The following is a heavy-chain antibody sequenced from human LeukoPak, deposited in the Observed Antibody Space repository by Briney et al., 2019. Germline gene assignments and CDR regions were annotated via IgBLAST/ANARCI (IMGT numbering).Heavy chain of an antibody. V-gene: IGHV3-9*01. CDR3: ATGISAVVPRAFDI. CDR1: GFTFDDYA. D-gene: IGHD2-15*01. J-gene: IGHJ3*02. Sequence: SLRLSCAASGFTFDDYAMHWVRQAPGKGLEWVSGISWNSGSIGYADSVKGRFTISRDNAKTSLYLQMNSLRTEDTAVYYCATGISAVVPRAFDIWGQGTVVTVSS. CDR2: ISWNSGSI.